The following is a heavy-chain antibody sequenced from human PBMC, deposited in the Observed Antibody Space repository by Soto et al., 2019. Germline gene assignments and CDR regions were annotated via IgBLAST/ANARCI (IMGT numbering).Heavy chain of an antibody. V-gene: IGHV2-5*02. D-gene: IGHD2-21*01. J-gene: IGHJ6*02. CDR2: IYWDDDK. Sequence: QITLKESGPPLVNPTQTLTLTCTFSGFSLNTRGVGVGWIRQPPGEALEWLALIYWDDDKRYSPSLKSRLTITKDTSKNQVVLTMTNMDPVDTATYYCAHKKRVGDNHYYYYGMDVWGQGTTVTVSS. CDR1: GFSLNTRGVG. CDR3: AHKKRVGDNHYYYYGMDV.